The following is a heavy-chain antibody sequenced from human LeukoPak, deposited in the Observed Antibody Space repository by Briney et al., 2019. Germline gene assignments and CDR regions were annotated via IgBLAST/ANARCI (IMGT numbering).Heavy chain of an antibody. CDR1: GFTFSTYA. J-gene: IGHJ4*02. CDR3: AKGRAGGGSGWNFFDY. V-gene: IGHV3-23*01. D-gene: IGHD6-19*01. CDR2: ITASGSST. Sequence: PGGSLRLSCAASGFTFSTYAMSWVRQAPGKGLDWVSSITASGSSTYYADSVRDRFTISRDNSKNTLYLQMDNLRAEDTTLYYCAKGRAGGGSGWNFFDYWGQGILVTVSS.